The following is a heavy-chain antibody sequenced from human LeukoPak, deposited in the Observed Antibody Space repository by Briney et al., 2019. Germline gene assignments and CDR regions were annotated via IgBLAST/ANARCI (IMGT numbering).Heavy chain of an antibody. CDR2: ISSPSTYI. Sequence: GESLRLSCAASGFTFSDYSMNWVRQAPGKGLQWVSSISSPSTYIYYADSVRGRFTISRDNAKNSLYLQMDSLRAEDTAVYYCARDFDSSGWYGSYYHGMDVWGQGTTVTVSS. D-gene: IGHD6-19*01. CDR3: ARDFDSSGWYGSYYHGMDV. J-gene: IGHJ6*02. CDR1: GFTFSDYS. V-gene: IGHV3-21*01.